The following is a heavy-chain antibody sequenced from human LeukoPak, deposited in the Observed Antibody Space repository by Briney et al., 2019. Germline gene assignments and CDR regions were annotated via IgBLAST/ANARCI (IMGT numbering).Heavy chain of an antibody. CDR2: INPNSGGT. D-gene: IGHD3-10*01. Sequence: ASVKVSCKAFGYTFTGYYMHWVRQAPGQGLEWMGWINPNSGGTNYAQKFQGRVTMTRDTSISTAYMELSRLRSDDTAVYYCARRSKALITMVRGVIHNWFDPWGQGTLVTVSS. J-gene: IGHJ5*02. CDR3: ARRSKALITMVRGVIHNWFDP. CDR1: GYTFTGYY. V-gene: IGHV1-2*02.